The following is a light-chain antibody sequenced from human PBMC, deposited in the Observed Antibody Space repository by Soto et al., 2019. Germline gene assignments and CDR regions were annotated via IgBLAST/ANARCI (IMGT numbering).Light chain of an antibody. CDR2: STN. V-gene: IGLV1-44*01. CDR3: AAWDDSLSGCVI. J-gene: IGLJ2*01. CDR1: RSNIGSNT. Sequence: QSVLTQPPSASGTPGRSVTISCSGSRSNIGSNTVTWYQQVPGTAPKLLIYSTNQRPSGVPDRFSASKSGTSASLTISGRQAEDEADYYCAAWDDSLSGCVIFGGGTKLTVL.